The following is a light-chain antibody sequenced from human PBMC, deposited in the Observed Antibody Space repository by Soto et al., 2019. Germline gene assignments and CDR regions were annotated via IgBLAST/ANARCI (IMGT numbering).Light chain of an antibody. CDR2: LGS. CDR1: QSLLHSNGYNY. CDR3: MQALQTHT. V-gene: IGKV2-28*01. J-gene: IGKJ2*01. Sequence: DIVMTQSPLSLPVTPGEPASISCRSSQSLLHSNGYNYLDWYLQKPGQSPQLLIYLGSNRASGVPDRFSGSGSGTDFTLKISRVEAEDVGVYYCMQALQTHTVGQGTKVDIK.